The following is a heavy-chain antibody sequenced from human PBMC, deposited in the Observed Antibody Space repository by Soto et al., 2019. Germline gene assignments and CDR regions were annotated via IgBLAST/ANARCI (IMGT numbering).Heavy chain of an antibody. CDR1: GGSISSYY. Sequence: PSETLSLTCTVSGGSISSYYWSWIRQPPGKGLEWIGYIYHSGSTNYNPSLKSRVTISVDTSKNQFSLKLSSVAAVDTAVYYCARHLSRYFNWLFVPPSWSDLRGQGLLGTVSS. CDR2: IYHSGST. J-gene: IGHJ5*02. V-gene: IGHV4-59*08. CDR3: ARHLSRYFNWLFVPPSWSDL. D-gene: IGHD3-9*01.